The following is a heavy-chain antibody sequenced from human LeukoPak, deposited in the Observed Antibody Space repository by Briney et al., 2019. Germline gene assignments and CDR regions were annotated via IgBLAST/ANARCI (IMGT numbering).Heavy chain of an antibody. D-gene: IGHD2-15*01. V-gene: IGHV1-69*05. CDR1: GGTFSSYA. Sequence: SVKVSCMASGGTFSSYAISWVRQAPGQGLEWMGGIIPIFGTANYAQKFQGRVTITTDESTSTAYMELSSLRSEDTAVYYCATSGGYCSGGSCYGYWGQGTLVTVSS. CDR2: IIPIFGTA. CDR3: ATSGGYCSGGSCYGY. J-gene: IGHJ4*02.